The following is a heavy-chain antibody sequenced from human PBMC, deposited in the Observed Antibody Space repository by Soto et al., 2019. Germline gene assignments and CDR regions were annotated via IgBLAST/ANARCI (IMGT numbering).Heavy chain of an antibody. D-gene: IGHD3-9*01. CDR3: IASVDDIFLDH. CDR2: IRNKANNYAT. Sequence: EVQLLESGGGLVQPGGSLRLSCAASGFTFSGSAMHWVRQASGKGLEWVGRIRNKANNYATAYGASVKGRFIISRDESKNSAYLQMNSLKTEDTAVYYCIASVDDIFLDHWAQGSLVTVSS. V-gene: IGHV3-73*01. CDR1: GFTFSGSA. J-gene: IGHJ4*02.